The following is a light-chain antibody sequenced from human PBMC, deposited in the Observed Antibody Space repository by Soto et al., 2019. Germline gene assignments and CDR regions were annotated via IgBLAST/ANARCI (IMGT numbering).Light chain of an antibody. CDR3: QQYDSSPRT. J-gene: IGKJ1*01. V-gene: IGKV3-20*01. CDR2: GAS. Sequence: EIVLTQSPDTLSLSPGERATLSCRASQSLRSTSLAWYQQKPGQAPRLLISGASTRAADIPDRFSGSGSGTDFTLTIGRLEPEDLAVYYCQQYDSSPRTFGQGTKVDIK. CDR1: QSLRSTS.